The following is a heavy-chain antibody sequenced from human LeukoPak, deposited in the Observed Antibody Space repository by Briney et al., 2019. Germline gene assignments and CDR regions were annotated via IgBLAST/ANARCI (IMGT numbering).Heavy chain of an antibody. J-gene: IGHJ6*03. D-gene: IGHD5-18*01. CDR2: IYYSGST. V-gene: IGHV4-59*01. CDR1: GGSISSYY. CDR3: ARDSAGYSYGEYYYYYYMDV. Sequence: SETLSLTXTVSGGSISSYYWSWIRQPPGKGLEWIGYIYYSGSTNYNPSLKSRVTISVDTSKNQFSLKLSSVTAADTAVYYCARDSAGYSYGEYYYYYYMDVWGKGTTVTVSS.